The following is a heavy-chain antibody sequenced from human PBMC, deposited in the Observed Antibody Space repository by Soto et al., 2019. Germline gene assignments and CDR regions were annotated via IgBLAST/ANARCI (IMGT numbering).Heavy chain of an antibody. D-gene: IGHD3-22*01. J-gene: IGHJ4*02. CDR3: TTGPDYYDSSAYLSKGGYFDY. Sequence: EVQLVESGGGLVKPGGSLRLSCAASGFTFSNAWMSWVRQAPGKGLEWVGRIKSKTDGGTTDYAAPVKGRFTISRDDSKNTLYLQMNSLKTEDTAVYYCTTGPDYYDSSAYLSKGGYFDYWGQGTLVTVSS. CDR2: IKSKTDGGTT. V-gene: IGHV3-15*01. CDR1: GFTFSNAW.